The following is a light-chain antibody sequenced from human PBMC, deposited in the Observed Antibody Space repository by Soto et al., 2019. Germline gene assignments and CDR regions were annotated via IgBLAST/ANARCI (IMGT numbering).Light chain of an antibody. V-gene: IGLV2-14*03. J-gene: IGLJ1*01. CDR2: DVS. CDR1: ISVVGGYYF. Sequence: QSALTQPDSVSGSPGQSIAISCTGSISVVGGYYFVSWYQQQPGKAPKLMIYDVSNRPSGVSNRFSGSKSGNTASLTISGLQTEDDADYYSSSYTTSTTLYVFGTGTKVTVL. CDR3: SSYTTSTTLYV.